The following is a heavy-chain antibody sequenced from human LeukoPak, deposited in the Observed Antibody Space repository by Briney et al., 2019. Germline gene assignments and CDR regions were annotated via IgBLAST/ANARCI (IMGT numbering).Heavy chain of an antibody. CDR1: GFTFDDYA. J-gene: IGHJ3*02. Sequence: KAGGSLRLSCAASGFTFDDYAMHWVRQAPGKGLEWVSSISSSSSYIYYADSVKGRFTISRDNAKNSLYLQMNSLRAEDTAVYYCARDQGLVIGCFDIWGQGTMVTVSS. V-gene: IGHV3-21*01. D-gene: IGHD6-19*01. CDR2: ISSSSSYI. CDR3: ARDQGLVIGCFDI.